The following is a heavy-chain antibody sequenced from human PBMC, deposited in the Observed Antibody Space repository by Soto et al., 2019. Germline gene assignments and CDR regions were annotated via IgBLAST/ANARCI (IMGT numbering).Heavy chain of an antibody. J-gene: IGHJ5*02. D-gene: IGHD6-19*01. Sequence: SETLSLTCAVSGGSISSGGYSWSWIRQPPGKGLGWIGYIYHSGGTYYNPSLKSRVTISVDRSKNQFSLKLSSVTAADTAVYYCARVTAGSGWFDPWGQGTLVTVSS. CDR2: IYHSGGT. V-gene: IGHV4-30-2*01. CDR3: ARVTAGSGWFDP. CDR1: GGSISSGGYS.